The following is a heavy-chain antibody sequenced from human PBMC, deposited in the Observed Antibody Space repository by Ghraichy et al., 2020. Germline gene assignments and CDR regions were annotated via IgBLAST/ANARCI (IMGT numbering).Heavy chain of an antibody. V-gene: IGHV3-53*01. CDR1: GFTVSSNY. J-gene: IGHJ4*02. Sequence: GGSLRLSCAASGFTVSSNYMSWVRQAPGKGLEWVSVIYNSGSTYYADSVKGRFTISRDISKNTLYLEMNTLRAADTAVYYCARVGDGYNDYWGQGTLVTVSS. CDR3: ARVGDGYNDY. D-gene: IGHD5-24*01. CDR2: IYNSGST.